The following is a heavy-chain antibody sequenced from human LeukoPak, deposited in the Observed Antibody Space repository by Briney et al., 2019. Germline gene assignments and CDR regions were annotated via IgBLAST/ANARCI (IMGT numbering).Heavy chain of an antibody. Sequence: PGGSLRLSCAASGFTFSSYGMHWVRQAPGKGLEWVAVIWHDGSNKYYADSVKGRFTISRDNSKNTLYLQMNSLRAEDTAVYYSASNAAAGTFDYWGQGTLVTVSS. CDR3: ASNAAAGTFDY. CDR2: IWHDGSNK. CDR1: GFTFSSYG. D-gene: IGHD6-13*01. J-gene: IGHJ4*02. V-gene: IGHV3-33*01.